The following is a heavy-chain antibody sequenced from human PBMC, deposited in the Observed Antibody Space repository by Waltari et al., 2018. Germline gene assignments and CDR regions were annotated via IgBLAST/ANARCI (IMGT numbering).Heavy chain of an antibody. CDR3: ASVSTTSSSWYSFDY. D-gene: IGHD6-13*01. CDR2: INAGNGNT. Sequence: QVQLVQSGAEVKKPGASGKVSCKASGYTFTSYAMHWVRQAPGQRLEWMGWINAGNGNTKYSQKFQGRVTITRDTSASTAYMELSSLRSEDTAVYYCASVSTTSSSWYSFDYWGQGTLVTVSS. J-gene: IGHJ4*02. V-gene: IGHV1-3*01. CDR1: GYTFTSYA.